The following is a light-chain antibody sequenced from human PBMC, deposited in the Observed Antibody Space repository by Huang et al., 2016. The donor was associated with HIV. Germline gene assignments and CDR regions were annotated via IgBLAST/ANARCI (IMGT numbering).Light chain of an antibody. CDR1: QSLSPTY. J-gene: IGKJ1*01. CDR3: QQYVRSPWT. V-gene: IGKV3-20*01. CDR2: GTS. Sequence: EIVLTQSPGTLSLSPGERAALSCRASQSLSPTYLAWYQQRPGQGPRLLIYGTSTRANGIPDWFSGSGSGTDVTLTSSRLEPEDLAMYYCQQYVRSPWTFGQGTKVEIK.